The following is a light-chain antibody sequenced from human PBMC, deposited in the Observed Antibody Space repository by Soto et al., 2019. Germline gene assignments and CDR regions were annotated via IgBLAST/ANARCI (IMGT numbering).Light chain of an antibody. CDR2: DAS. CDR1: QSISSY. V-gene: IGKV3D-20*01. J-gene: IGKJ3*01. Sequence: EIVLTQSPATLSLSPGERATLSCGASQSISSYLAWYQQKPGLAPRLLIYDASSRATGIPDRFSGSGSGTDFTLTISRLEPEDFAVYYCQQYGGSLTFVPWTQVDIK. CDR3: QQYGGSLT.